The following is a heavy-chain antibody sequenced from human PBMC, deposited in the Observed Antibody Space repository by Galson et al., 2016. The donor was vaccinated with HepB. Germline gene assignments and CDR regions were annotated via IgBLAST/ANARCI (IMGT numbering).Heavy chain of an antibody. V-gene: IGHV4-59*01. CDR1: GGSISSYY. CDR2: IYYSGST. Sequence: LTCSVSGGSISSYYWSWIRQPPGKGLEWIGYIYYSGSTKYSPSLKSRVTISIDTSKNQFSLKLSSVTTTDTAVYYCARGGSYSGSVDYWGQGTLVTVSS. J-gene: IGHJ4*02. CDR3: ARGGSYSGSVDY. D-gene: IGHD1-26*01.